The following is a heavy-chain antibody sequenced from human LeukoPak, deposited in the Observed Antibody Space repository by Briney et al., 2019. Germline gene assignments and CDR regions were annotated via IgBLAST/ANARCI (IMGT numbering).Heavy chain of an antibody. CDR1: GFTFDDYA. CDR3: AKDADTATIIYWYFDL. V-gene: IGHV3-30*18. J-gene: IGHJ2*01. Sequence: QAGGSLRLSCAASGFTFDDYAMHWVRQAPGKGLEWVAVISDDGSNTYYADSVKGRFTISRDNSKNTLYLQLNSLRAEDTAVYYCAKDADTATIIYWYFDLWGRGTLVTVSS. CDR2: ISDDGSNT. D-gene: IGHD5-18*01.